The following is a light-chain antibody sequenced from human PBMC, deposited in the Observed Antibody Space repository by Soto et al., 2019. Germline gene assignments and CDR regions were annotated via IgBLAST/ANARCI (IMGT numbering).Light chain of an antibody. J-gene: IGKJ4*01. CDR3: QQYTDWPWGT. V-gene: IGKV3-15*01. Sequence: EIVMTQSPATLSLSPGETATLSCRASQSVHSNLAWFQQHPGQAPRLLLYGASSRATGIPVRFSGSGSGTEFTLTISSLQPEDFAVYYCQQYTDWPWGTFGGGTKVEIK. CDR2: GAS. CDR1: QSVHSN.